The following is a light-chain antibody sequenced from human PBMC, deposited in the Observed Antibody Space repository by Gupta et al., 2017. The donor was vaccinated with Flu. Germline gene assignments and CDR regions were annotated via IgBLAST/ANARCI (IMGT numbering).Light chain of an antibody. V-gene: IGLV3-21*02. J-gene: IGLJ1*01. CDR3: QVWDSSSDHYV. CDR1: NIGSKS. Sequence: SYVLLQPPSLSVAPGHTARITAGGNNIGSKSVHWYQQKPGQAPVLVVYDDSDRPSGIPERFSGSNSGNTATLTISRVEAGDEADYYCQVWDSSSDHYVFGTGTKVTVL. CDR2: DDS.